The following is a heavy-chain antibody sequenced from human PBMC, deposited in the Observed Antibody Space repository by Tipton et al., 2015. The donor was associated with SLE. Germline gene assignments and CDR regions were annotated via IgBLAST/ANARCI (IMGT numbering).Heavy chain of an antibody. V-gene: IGHV3-30*03. D-gene: IGHD2-15*01. Sequence: SLRLSCAASGFSFSDYWMSWVRQAPGKGLEWVAFISHDGSNKYYADSVRGRFTISRDNSKSTLFLQMNSLRGEDTAVYYCARDVVGAAEGLDYWGQGTLVTVSS. J-gene: IGHJ4*02. CDR2: ISHDGSNK. CDR3: ARDVVGAAEGLDY. CDR1: GFSFSDYW.